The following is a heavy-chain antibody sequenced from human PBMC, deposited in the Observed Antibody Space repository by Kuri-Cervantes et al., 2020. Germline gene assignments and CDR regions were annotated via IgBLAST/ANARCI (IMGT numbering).Heavy chain of an antibody. CDR3: ASQDYYDSSGTHESVNEHGGHI. CDR2: IYPGDSDT. J-gene: IGHJ3*02. D-gene: IGHD3-22*01. V-gene: IGHV5-51*01. CDR1: GYSFTSYW. Sequence: GESLKISCKGSGYSFTSYWIGWVRQMPGKGLEWMGIIYPGDSDTRYSPSFQGQVTISADKSISTAYLQWSSLKASDTAMYYCASQDYYDSSGTHESVNEHGGHIWGQGTMVTVSS.